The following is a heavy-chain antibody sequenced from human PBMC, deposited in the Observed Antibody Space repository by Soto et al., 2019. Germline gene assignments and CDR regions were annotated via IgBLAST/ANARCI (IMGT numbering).Heavy chain of an antibody. V-gene: IGHV3-30-3*01. Sequence: GGSLRLSCAASGFTFSSYAMHWVRQAPGKGLEWVAVISYDGSNKYYADSVKGRFTISRDNSKNTLYLQMNSLRAEDTALYYCARDLVMGSGSWLYYYYYGMDVWGQGTTVTVSS. CDR1: GFTFSSYA. J-gene: IGHJ6*02. D-gene: IGHD6-13*01. CDR2: ISYDGSNK. CDR3: ARDLVMGSGSWLYYYYYGMDV.